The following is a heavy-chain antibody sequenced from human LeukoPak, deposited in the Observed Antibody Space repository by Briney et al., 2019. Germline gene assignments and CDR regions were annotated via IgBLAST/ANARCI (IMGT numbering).Heavy chain of an antibody. Sequence: GGSLRLSCAASGFTFSTYAMNWARQPPGKGLEWVSGISPSGASPYYADSVKGRFTISRDNSKNTVYLQVNSLGAADTAVYYCAKGRAPYSGARGFDCWGQGTLVTVSS. CDR3: AKGRAPYSGARGFDC. D-gene: IGHD5-12*01. J-gene: IGHJ4*02. CDR2: ISPSGASP. V-gene: IGHV3-23*01. CDR1: GFTFSTYA.